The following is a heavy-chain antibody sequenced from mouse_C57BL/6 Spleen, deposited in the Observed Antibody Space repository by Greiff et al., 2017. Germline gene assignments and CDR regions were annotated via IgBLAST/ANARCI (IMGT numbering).Heavy chain of an antibody. CDR3: ARGRIYDGYQSLDY. CDR1: GYSFTGYF. D-gene: IGHD2-3*01. J-gene: IGHJ2*01. CDR2: INPYNGDT. Sequence: VQLQQSGPELVKPGDSVKISCKASGYSFTGYFMNWVMQSHGKSLEWIGRINPYNGDTFYNQKFKGKATLTVDKSSSTAHMELRSLTSEDSAVYYCARGRIYDGYQSLDYWGQGTTRTVSS. V-gene: IGHV1-20*01.